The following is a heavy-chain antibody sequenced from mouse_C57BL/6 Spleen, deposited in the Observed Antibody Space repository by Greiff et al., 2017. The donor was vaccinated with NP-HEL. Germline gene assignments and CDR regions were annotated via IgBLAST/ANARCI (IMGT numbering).Heavy chain of an antibody. J-gene: IGHJ1*03. D-gene: IGHD1-1*01. CDR1: GYTFTSYW. CDR3: ARNPLRSRYFDV. CDR2: IYPGSGST. V-gene: IGHV1-55*01. Sequence: QVQLQQPGAELVKPGASVKMSCKASGYTFTSYWITWVKQRPGQGLEWIGDIYPGSGSTNYNEKFKSKATLTVDTSSSTAYMQLSSLTSEDSAVYYCARNPLRSRYFDVWGTGTTVTVSS.